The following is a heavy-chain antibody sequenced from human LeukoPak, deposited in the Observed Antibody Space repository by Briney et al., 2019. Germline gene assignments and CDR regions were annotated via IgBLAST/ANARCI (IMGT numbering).Heavy chain of an antibody. Sequence: ASVKVSCKASGYTLTSYDINWVRQATGQGLEWMGWVNPNSDNTGYAQKFQGRVTMTRNTSISTAYMELSSLRSEDTAVYYCARGSQARAFWTFNPLRDGPARWVDPWGQGTLVTVSS. CDR2: VNPNSDNT. J-gene: IGHJ5*02. D-gene: IGHD3/OR15-3a*01. V-gene: IGHV1-8*01. CDR1: GYTLTSYD. CDR3: ARGSQARAFWTFNPLRDGPARWVDP.